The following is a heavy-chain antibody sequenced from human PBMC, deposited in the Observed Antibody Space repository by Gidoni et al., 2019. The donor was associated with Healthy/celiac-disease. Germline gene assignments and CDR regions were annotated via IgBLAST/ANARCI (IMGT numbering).Heavy chain of an antibody. CDR1: GFPFSDYY. CDR2: ISSSSSYT. Sequence: QVQLVESGGGLVKPGGSLRLSCAASGFPFSDYYMRWIRQAPGTGLEWVSYISSSSSYTNYAEAGKGRFTISRDNAKNSLYLKMNSLRAEDTAVYYCARANWPYWYFDLWGRGTLVTVSS. D-gene: IGHD7-27*01. V-gene: IGHV3-11*06. CDR3: ARANWPYWYFDL. J-gene: IGHJ2*01.